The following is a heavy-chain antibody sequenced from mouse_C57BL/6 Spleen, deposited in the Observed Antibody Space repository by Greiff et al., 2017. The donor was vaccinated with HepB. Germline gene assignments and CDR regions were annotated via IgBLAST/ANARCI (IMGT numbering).Heavy chain of an antibody. CDR3: ASLNWDYYAMDY. CDR1: GFTFTDYY. J-gene: IGHJ4*01. D-gene: IGHD4-1*02. CDR2: IRNKANGYTT. Sequence: EVKLVESGGGLVQPGGSLSLSCAASGFTFTDYYMSWVRQPPGKALEWLGFIRNKANGYTTEYSASVKGRFTISRDNSQIILYLQMNALRAEDSATYYCASLNWDYYAMDYWGQGTSVTVSS. V-gene: IGHV7-3*01.